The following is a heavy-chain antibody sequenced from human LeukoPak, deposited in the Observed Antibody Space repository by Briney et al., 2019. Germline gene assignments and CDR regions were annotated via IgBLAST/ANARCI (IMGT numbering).Heavy chain of an antibody. J-gene: IGHJ3*02. V-gene: IGHV4-39*07. CDR2: IYYSGST. CDR3: ARNRGGAFDI. Sequence: LSETLSLTCTVSGGSITSSPYYWGWIRQPPGKGLEWIGSIYYSGSTYYNPSLKSRVTISVDTSKNQFSLKLSSVTAADTAVYYCARNRGGAFDIWGQGTMVTVSS. CDR1: GGSITSSPYY. D-gene: IGHD3-10*01.